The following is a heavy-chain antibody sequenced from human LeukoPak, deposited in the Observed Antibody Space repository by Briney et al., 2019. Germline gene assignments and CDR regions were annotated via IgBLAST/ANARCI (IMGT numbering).Heavy chain of an antibody. CDR1: GFTFSSYS. CDR2: ISSSSSYI. Sequence: PGGSLRLSCAASGFTFSSYSMSWVRQAPGKGLEWVSSISSSSSYIYYADSVKGRFTISRDNAKNSLYLQMNSLRAEDTAVYYCARSYYDILTGYPPTPTFDPWGQGTLVTVSS. D-gene: IGHD3-9*01. V-gene: IGHV3-21*01. J-gene: IGHJ5*02. CDR3: ARSYYDILTGYPPTPTFDP.